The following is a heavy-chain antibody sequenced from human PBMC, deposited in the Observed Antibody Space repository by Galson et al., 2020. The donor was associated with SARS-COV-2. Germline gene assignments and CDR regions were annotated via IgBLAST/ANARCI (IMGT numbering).Heavy chain of an antibody. D-gene: IGHD3-3*01. J-gene: IGHJ6*03. V-gene: IGHV5-10-1*01. CDR3: ARLRSRMTIFGENRYMDV. Sequence: HGESLKISCKGSGYSFTSYWISWVRQMPGKGLEWMGKIDPSDSYTNYSPSFQGHVSISVDKSTGTAYLQWSSLKASDTAMYYCARLRSRMTIFGENRYMDVWGKGTAVTVSS. CDR2: IDPSDSYT. CDR1: GYSFTSYW.